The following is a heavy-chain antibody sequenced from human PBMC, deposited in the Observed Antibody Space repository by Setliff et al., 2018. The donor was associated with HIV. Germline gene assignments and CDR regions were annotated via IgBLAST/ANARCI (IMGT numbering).Heavy chain of an antibody. D-gene: IGHD4-17*01. Sequence: LSLTCTVSGGSLSSHYWSWIRQPPGMGLEWIGYVYYSGSTKYNPSLKSRVTISVDTSKNQFSVKLTSVTPADTALYYCARGGTTVPNYFDYWGQGTLVTVSS. V-gene: IGHV4-59*11. J-gene: IGHJ4*02. CDR1: GGSLSSHY. CDR2: VYYSGST. CDR3: ARGGTTVPNYFDY.